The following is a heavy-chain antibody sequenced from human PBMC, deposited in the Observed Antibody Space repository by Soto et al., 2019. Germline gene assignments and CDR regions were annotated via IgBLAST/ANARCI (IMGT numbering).Heavy chain of an antibody. D-gene: IGHD3-22*01. J-gene: IGHJ5*02. CDR1: GFTFSSYA. Sequence: PGGSLRLSCAASGFTFSSYAMSWVRQAPGKGLEWVSAISGSGGSTYYADSVKGRFTISRDNSKNTLYLQMNSLRAGDTAVYYCAKIIRVIVVAQGDNWFDPWGQGTLVTVSS. CDR3: AKIIRVIVVAQGDNWFDP. V-gene: IGHV3-23*01. CDR2: ISGSGGST.